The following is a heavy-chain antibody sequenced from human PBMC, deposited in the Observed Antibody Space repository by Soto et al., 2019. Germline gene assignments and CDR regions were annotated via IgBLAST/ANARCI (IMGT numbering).Heavy chain of an antibody. J-gene: IGHJ5*02. CDR3: ARGVGGVGGYIRKNWFDP. V-gene: IGHV4-34*01. Sequence: SKTLSLTCAVYGGSFSGYYWSWIRQPPGKGLEWIGEINHSGSTNYNPSLKSRVTISVDTSKNQFSLKLSSVTAADTAVYYCARGVGGVGGYIRKNWFDPWGQGTLVTVSS. CDR1: GGSFSGYY. D-gene: IGHD3-16*01. CDR2: INHSGST.